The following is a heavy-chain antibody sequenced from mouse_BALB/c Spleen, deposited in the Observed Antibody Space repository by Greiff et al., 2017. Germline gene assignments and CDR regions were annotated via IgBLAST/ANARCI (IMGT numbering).Heavy chain of an antibody. CDR2: IYPGSGST. J-gene: IGHJ4*01. Sequence: VQLQQSGAELVKPGTSVKLSCKASGYNFTSYWINWVKLRPGQGLEWIGDIYPGSGSTNYNEKFKSKATLTVDTSSSTAYMQLSSLASEDSALYYCARSEGAMDYWGQGTSVTVSS. CDR1: GYNFTSYW. CDR3: ARSEGAMDY. V-gene: IGHV1-55*01.